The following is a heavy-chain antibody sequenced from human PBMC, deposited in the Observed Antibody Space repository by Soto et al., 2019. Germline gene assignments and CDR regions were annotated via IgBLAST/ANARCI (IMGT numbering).Heavy chain of an antibody. CDR2: IYYSGST. CDR1: GGSISSYY. J-gene: IGHJ6*02. Sequence: SETLSLTCTVSGGSISSYYWSWIRQPPGKGLEWIGYIYYSGSTNYNPSLKSRVTISVDTSKNQFSLKLSSVTAADTAVYYCARNYYGSGSYLPPYGMDVWGQGTTVTVSS. V-gene: IGHV4-59*01. CDR3: ARNYYGSGSYLPPYGMDV. D-gene: IGHD3-10*01.